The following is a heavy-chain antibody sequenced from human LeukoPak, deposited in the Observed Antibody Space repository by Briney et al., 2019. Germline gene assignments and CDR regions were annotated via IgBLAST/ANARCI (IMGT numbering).Heavy chain of an antibody. CDR3: ARYSVATIDMYYFDY. D-gene: IGHD5-12*01. Sequence: PSETLSLTCTVSGGSISSYYWSWIRQPPGKGLEWIGYIYYSGSTNYNPSLKSRVTISVDTSKNQFSLKLSSVTAADTAVYYCARYSVATIDMYYFDYWGQGTPVTVSS. J-gene: IGHJ4*02. V-gene: IGHV4-59*08. CDR1: GGSISSYY. CDR2: IYYSGST.